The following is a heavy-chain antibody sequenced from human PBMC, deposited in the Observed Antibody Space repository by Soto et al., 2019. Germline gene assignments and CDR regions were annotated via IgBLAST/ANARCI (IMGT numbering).Heavy chain of an antibody. CDR2: ISNDGRRK. D-gene: IGHD2-21*02. Sequence: GGSLRLSCAASGFSLSTNTMHWVRQVPGKGLEWVASISNDGRRKYYADFVKGRFTISRGTANNILYLEMNSLRAEDTSLYYCARVATAMTYDFWGQGTQVTVSS. CDR1: GFSLSTNT. V-gene: IGHV3-30*04. CDR3: ARVATAMTYDF. J-gene: IGHJ4*02.